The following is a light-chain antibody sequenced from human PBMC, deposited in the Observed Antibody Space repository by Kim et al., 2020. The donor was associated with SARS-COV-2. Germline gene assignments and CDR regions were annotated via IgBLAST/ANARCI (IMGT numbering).Light chain of an antibody. CDR3: SSHAGSNNFLV. CDR1: SSDVGGYDD. V-gene: IGLV2-8*01. J-gene: IGLJ3*02. CDR2: EVT. Sequence: QSGANSFTRTSSDVGGYDDVSWYQQHPGKAPKVMIYEVTKRPSGVPDRFSGSKSGNTASLTVSGLQAEDEADYYCSSHAGSNNFLVFGGGTQLTVL.